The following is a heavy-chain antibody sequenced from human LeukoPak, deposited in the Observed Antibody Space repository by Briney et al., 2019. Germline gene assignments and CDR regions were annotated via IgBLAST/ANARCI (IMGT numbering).Heavy chain of an antibody. J-gene: IGHJ6*03. CDR2: IYTSGST. V-gene: IGHV4-4*07. CDR1: GGSISSYY. CDR3: ARASVVPAAILNYYYYMDV. D-gene: IGHD2-2*01. Sequence: PSETLSLTCTVSGGSISSYYWSWIRQPAGKGLEWIGRIYTSGSTNYNPPLKSRVTMSVDTSKNQFSLKLSSVTAADTAVYYCARASVVPAAILNYYYYMDVWGKGTTVTVSS.